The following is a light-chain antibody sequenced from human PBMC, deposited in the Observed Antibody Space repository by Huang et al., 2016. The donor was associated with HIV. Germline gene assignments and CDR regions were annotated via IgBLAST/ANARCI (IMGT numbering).Light chain of an antibody. Sequence: EIVMTQSPATLSVSPGERSTLSCRASHNINNQLAWYQQTPGPAPRLLIYVASTRATGFPARFSGSGSGTEFTLTISSLQSEDFALYYCQQYNSWPPLTFGGGTKVEIK. J-gene: IGKJ4*01. CDR3: QQYNSWPPLT. CDR2: VAS. V-gene: IGKV3-15*01. CDR1: HNINNQ.